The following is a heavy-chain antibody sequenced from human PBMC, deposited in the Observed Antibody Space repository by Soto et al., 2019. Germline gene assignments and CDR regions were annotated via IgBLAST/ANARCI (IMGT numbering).Heavy chain of an antibody. CDR2: ISDSGNSI. J-gene: IGHJ4*02. CDR3: SRDYDFWSGALDY. CDR1: GFTFSDYY. Sequence: QVQLVESGGGSVKPGGSLRLSCAASGFTFSDYYMAWIRQAPGKGLEWVAYISDSGNSIFYANSLKGRFTISRHNVKNSLYLQMNSLRAGDTAVYYCSRDYDFWSGALDYWGQGTLVTVFS. D-gene: IGHD3-3*01. V-gene: IGHV3-11*01.